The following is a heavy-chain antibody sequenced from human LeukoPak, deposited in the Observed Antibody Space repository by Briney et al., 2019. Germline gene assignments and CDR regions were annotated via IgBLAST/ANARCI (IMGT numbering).Heavy chain of an antibody. V-gene: IGHV3-53*01. CDR1: GFTVSTNY. J-gene: IGHJ3*02. CDR2: IYSDGRT. CDR3: ARDTGRSVVFDI. D-gene: IGHD1-14*01. Sequence: GGSLRLSCAASGFTVSTNYMSWVRQAPGKGLEWVSDIYSDGRTYYADSLEGRFTISRDNSQNTLDLQMTSLRAEYTAVYYGARDTGRSVVFDIWGQMTMVTVSS.